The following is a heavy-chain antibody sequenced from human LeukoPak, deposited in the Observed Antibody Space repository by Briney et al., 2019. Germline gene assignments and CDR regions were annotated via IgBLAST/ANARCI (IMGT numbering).Heavy chain of an antibody. J-gene: IGHJ4*02. CDR1: GITFSSYA. CDR2: ISYDGSNK. Sequence: GGSLRLSCAASGITFSSYAMHWVRQAPGKGLEWVAVISYDGSNKYYADSVKGRFTISRDNSKNTLYLQMNSLRAEDTAVYYCARGDYDSSGRDPYWGQGTLVTVSS. CDR3: ARGDYDSSGRDPY. D-gene: IGHD3-22*01. V-gene: IGHV3-30-3*01.